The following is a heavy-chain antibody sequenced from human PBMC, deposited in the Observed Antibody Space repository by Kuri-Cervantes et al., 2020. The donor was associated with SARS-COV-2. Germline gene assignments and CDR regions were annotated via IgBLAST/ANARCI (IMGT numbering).Heavy chain of an antibody. CDR2: VRRDGSNY. D-gene: IGHD3-3*01. CDR1: GFTVSSNY. Sequence: GESLKISCAASGFTVSSNYMSWVRQAPGKGLEWVGFVRRDGSNYYYADSAKGRFTISRDNSKNSLYLEMNSLRPEDTAVYYCAKVETASLDYWGQGTLVTVSS. V-gene: IGHV3-30*02. J-gene: IGHJ4*02. CDR3: AKVETASLDY.